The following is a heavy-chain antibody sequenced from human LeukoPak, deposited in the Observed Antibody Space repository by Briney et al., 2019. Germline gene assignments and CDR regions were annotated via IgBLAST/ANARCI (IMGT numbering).Heavy chain of an antibody. V-gene: IGHV2-5*02. CDR1: GFSLYSSGVG. Sequence: SGPTLVNPTQTLTLTCTFSGFSLYSSGVGVGWIRQPPGKALEWLAVIYWDDDKRYNPSLRRRRTMSKDAYKGQVFLVMSNMDPVDTATYYCAHRRPGHLTGWDNSYFDNWGPGTLVTVSS. CDR2: IYWDDDK. J-gene: IGHJ4*02. D-gene: IGHD1/OR15-1a*01. CDR3: AHRRPGHLTGWDNSYFDN.